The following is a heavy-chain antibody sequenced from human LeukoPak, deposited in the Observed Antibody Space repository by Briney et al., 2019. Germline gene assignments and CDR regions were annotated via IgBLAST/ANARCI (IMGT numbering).Heavy chain of an antibody. CDR3: AREPLEPEMAA. V-gene: IGHV3-53*01. D-gene: IGHD5-24*01. J-gene: IGHJ5*02. CDR2: IYSSGGT. CDR1: GFTNY. Sequence: GGSLRLSCGASGFTNYMNWVRQAPERGLEWVSTIYSSGGTYYTDSVRGRFTISRDKTKNMLFLQMNNLRVEDTAIYYCAREPLEPEMAAWGLGTLVTVSS.